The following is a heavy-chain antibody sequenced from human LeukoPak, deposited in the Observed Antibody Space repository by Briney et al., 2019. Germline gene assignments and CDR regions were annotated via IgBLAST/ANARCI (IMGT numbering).Heavy chain of an antibody. CDR1: GFTFSSYA. V-gene: IGHV3-23*01. CDR3: AKTPNQIVVPAAIPYYFDY. Sequence: GGSLRLSCAASGFTFSSYAMSWVRQAPGKGLEWVSAISGSGGSTYYADSVKGRFTISRDNSKYTLYLQMNSLRAEDTAVYYCAKTPNQIVVPAAIPYYFDYWGQGTLVTVSS. CDR2: ISGSGGST. D-gene: IGHD2-2*01. J-gene: IGHJ4*02.